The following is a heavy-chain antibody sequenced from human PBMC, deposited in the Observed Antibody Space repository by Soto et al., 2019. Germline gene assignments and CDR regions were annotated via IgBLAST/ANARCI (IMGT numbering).Heavy chain of an antibody. CDR3: PKDQGISWSDIHY. CDR1: GFTFSNYA. CDR2: ITGRGGIT. J-gene: IGHJ4*02. V-gene: IGHV3-23*01. Sequence: EVQLLESGGGLVQPGGSLRLSCAASGFTFSNYAVTWVRQAPGKGLEWVSTITGRGGITYYADSLKGRFTISRDKSTNTLSLQMSRLRPEDTPVYYCPKDQGISWSDIHYWGQGTLVTVSS.